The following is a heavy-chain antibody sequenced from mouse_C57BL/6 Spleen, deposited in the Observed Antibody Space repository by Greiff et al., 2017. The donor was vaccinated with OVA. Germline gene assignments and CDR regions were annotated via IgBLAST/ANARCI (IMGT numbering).Heavy chain of an antibody. V-gene: IGHV1-82*01. CDR3: ARGATMVTTAFDY. D-gene: IGHD2-2*01. J-gene: IGHJ2*01. Sequence: QVQLQQSGPELVKPGASVKISCKASGYAFSSSWMNWVKQRPGKGLEWIGRIYPGDGDTNYNGKFKGKATLTADKSSSTAYMQLSSLTSEDSAVYFCARGATMVTTAFDYWGQGTTLTVSS. CDR2: IYPGDGDT. CDR1: GYAFSSSW.